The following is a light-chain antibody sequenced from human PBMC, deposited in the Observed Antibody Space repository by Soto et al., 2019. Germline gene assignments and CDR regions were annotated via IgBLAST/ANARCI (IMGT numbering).Light chain of an antibody. CDR1: SSDVGGYNY. J-gene: IGLJ1*01. Sequence: LTQRASVSGSPGQSITISCTGTSSDVGGYNYVSWYQQHPGKAPKLMIYDVSNRPSGVSNRFSGSKSGNTASLTISGLQAEDEADYYCSSYTSSSTLYVFGTGTKVTVL. CDR3: SSYTSSSTLYV. CDR2: DVS. V-gene: IGLV2-14*01.